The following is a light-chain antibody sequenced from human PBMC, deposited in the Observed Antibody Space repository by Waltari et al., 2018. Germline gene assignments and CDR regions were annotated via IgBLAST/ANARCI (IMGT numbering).Light chain of an antibody. CDR1: QSLVFSDGTTY. J-gene: IGKJ2*01. V-gene: IGKV2-30*01. CDR3: MQGTHWPYT. CDR2: KVS. Sequence: DAVLTQSPLSLTVTLGQPASISCRASQSLVFSDGTTYLNWFHQRPGQPPSRLIYKVSNRDSGVPDRFSGSVSGPDFTLKISRVEAEDVGGVYYCMQGTHWPYTFGQGTKLDIK.